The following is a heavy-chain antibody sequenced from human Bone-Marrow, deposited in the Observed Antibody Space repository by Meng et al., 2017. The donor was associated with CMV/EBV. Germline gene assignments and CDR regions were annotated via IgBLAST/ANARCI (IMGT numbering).Heavy chain of an antibody. J-gene: IGHJ4*02. D-gene: IGHD2-2*01. Sequence: ASVKVSCKGSGYTFTGYYIHWVRQAPGQSLEWMGWINPNRGGTYYAQKFQGRVTMTRDTSISTAYMELSRLRSDDTAVYYCARYCSSTSCHAVFDYWGQGTLVTVSS. CDR3: ARYCSSTSCHAVFDY. V-gene: IGHV1-2*02. CDR1: GYTFTGYY. CDR2: INPNRGGT.